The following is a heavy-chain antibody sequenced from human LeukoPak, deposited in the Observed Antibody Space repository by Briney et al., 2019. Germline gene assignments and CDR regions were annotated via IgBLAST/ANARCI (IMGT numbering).Heavy chain of an antibody. D-gene: IGHD4-11*01. CDR3: ARSNSNGNQVFDY. J-gene: IGHJ4*02. CDR1: GYIFSDWY. Sequence: PGGSLRLSCAASGYIFSDWYIDWVRQVPGKGLEWVGRVRNKANGQTTEYAASVKGRFTISREDSKNSAYLQMNSLKTEDTAVYYCARSNSNGNQVFDYWGQGTTATVSS. V-gene: IGHV3-72*01. CDR2: VRNKANGQTT.